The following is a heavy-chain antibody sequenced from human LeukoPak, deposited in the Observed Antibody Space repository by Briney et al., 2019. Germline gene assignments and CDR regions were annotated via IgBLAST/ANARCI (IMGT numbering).Heavy chain of an antibody. J-gene: IGHJ4*02. CDR1: GFTFSNYP. CDR2: IWYDGSNK. Sequence: PGGSLRLSCVVSGFTFSNYPMSWVRQAPGKGLEWVAVIWYDGSNKYYGDSVKGRFTISRDNSKNTLYLQMNSLRAEDTAVYYCARGSTYYDSSGQVPFDYWGQGTLVTVSS. V-gene: IGHV3-33*08. CDR3: ARGSTYYDSSGQVPFDY. D-gene: IGHD3-22*01.